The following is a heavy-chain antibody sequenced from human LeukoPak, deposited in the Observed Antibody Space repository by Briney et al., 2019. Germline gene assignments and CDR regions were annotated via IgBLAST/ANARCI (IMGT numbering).Heavy chain of an antibody. J-gene: IGHJ4*02. Sequence: PGGSLRLSCAASGFTFSDYYMRWIRQAPGKGLEWVSYISSSGSTIYYADSVKGRFTISRDNAKNSLYLQMNSLRAEDTAVYYCTKDQTDFWSGFYDHWGQGTLVTVSS. CDR3: TKDQTDFWSGFYDH. CDR2: ISSSGSTI. D-gene: IGHD3-3*01. V-gene: IGHV3-11*01. CDR1: GFTFSDYY.